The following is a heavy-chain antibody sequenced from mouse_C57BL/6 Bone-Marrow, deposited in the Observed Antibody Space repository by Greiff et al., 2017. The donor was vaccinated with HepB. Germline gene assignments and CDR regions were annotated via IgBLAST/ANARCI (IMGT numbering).Heavy chain of an antibody. J-gene: IGHJ2*01. V-gene: IGHV3-6*01. CDR1: GYSITSGYY. CDR3: ARDRYYGSPYFDY. D-gene: IGHD1-1*01. Sequence: EVQLQESGPGLVKPSQSLSLTCSVTGYSITSGYYWNWIRQFPGNKLEWMGYISYDGSNNYNPSLKNRISITRDTSKNQFFLKLNSVTTEDTATYYCARDRYYGSPYFDYWGQGTTLTVSS. CDR2: ISYDGSN.